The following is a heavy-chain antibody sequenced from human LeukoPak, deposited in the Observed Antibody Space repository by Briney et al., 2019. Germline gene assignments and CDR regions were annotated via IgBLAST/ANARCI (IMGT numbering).Heavy chain of an antibody. CDR3: ARISAFARMIAAAAAGFDY. CDR2: IYSGGST. Sequence: GGSLRLSCAASGFTVSSNYMSWVRQAPGKGLEWVSVIYSGGSTYYADSVKGRFTISRDNSKNTLYLQMNSLRAEDTAVYYCARISAFARMIAAAAAGFDYWGQGTLVTVSS. J-gene: IGHJ4*02. CDR1: GFTVSSNY. V-gene: IGHV3-66*01. D-gene: IGHD6-13*01.